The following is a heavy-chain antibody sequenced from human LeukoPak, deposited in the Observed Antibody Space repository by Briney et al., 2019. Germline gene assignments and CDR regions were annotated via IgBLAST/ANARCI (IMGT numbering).Heavy chain of an antibody. CDR3: ARSPTGYDSSGYHPPFDY. J-gene: IGHJ4*02. CDR1: GYTFTGYY. D-gene: IGHD3-22*01. Sequence: ASVKVSCKASGYTFTGYYMHWVRQAPGQGLEWMGWINPNSGGTNYAQKLQGRVTMTRDTSISTAYMELSRLRSDDTAVYYCARSPTGYDSSGYHPPFDYWGQGTLVTVSS. V-gene: IGHV1-2*02. CDR2: INPNSGGT.